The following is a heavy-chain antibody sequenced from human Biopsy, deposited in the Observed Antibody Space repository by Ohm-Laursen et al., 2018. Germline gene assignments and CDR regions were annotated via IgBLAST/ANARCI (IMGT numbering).Heavy chain of an antibody. CDR1: GFTFGLYA. CDR3: ARGLSSGWYGYFDV. J-gene: IGHJ2*01. V-gene: IGHV3-33*04. Sequence: SLRLSCAAYGFTFGLYAMHWVRQAPGTGLKRISLIWYDGTNEDYADSVKGRFTISRDNSKNTLYLQINTLTLEDTAFYYCARGLSSGWYGYFDVWGRGTLVTVSS. D-gene: IGHD6-19*01. CDR2: IWYDGTNE.